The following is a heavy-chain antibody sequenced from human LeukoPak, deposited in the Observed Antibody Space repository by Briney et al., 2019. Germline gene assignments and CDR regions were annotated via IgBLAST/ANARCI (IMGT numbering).Heavy chain of an antibody. D-gene: IGHD3-3*01. J-gene: IGHJ6*03. Sequence: PSETLSLTCTVSGGSISSYYWSWIRQPPGKGLEWIGYIYYSGSTNYNPSLKSRVTISVDTSKNQFSLKLSSVTAADTAVYYCARVNFWSGYVYYMDVWGKGTTVTVSS. V-gene: IGHV4-59*01. CDR3: ARVNFWSGYVYYMDV. CDR2: IYYSGST. CDR1: GGSISSYY.